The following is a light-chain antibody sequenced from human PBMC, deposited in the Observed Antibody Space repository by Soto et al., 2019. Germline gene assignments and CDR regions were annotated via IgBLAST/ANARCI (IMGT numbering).Light chain of an antibody. J-gene: IGLJ2*01. Sequence: QSALTQPASVSGSPGQSITISCTGTSSDVGNYNLVSWYQQHPGKAPKLMIYEVSKRPSGVSNRFSVSKSGNTASLTISGLQAEDEADYYCCSYAGSSTHVVFGGGTQLTVL. V-gene: IGLV2-23*02. CDR1: SSDVGNYNL. CDR3: CSYAGSSTHVV. CDR2: EVS.